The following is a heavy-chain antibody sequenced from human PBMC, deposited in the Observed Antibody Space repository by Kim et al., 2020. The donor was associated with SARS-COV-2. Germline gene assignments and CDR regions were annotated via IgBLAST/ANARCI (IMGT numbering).Heavy chain of an antibody. D-gene: IGHD3-22*01. V-gene: IGHV4-59*01. J-gene: IGHJ3*02. CDR2: T. CDR3: ASLYDSSGLAI. Sequence: TNYNPSRKSRVTISVDTSKNQFSLKLSSVTAAETAVYYCASLYDSSGLAIWGQGTMVTVSS.